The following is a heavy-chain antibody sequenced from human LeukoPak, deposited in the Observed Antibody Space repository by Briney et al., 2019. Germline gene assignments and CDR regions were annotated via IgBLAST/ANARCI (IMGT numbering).Heavy chain of an antibody. J-gene: IGHJ4*02. V-gene: IGHV3-30-3*01. Sequence: SLRLSCSASGFTFSSYAMHWVRQAPGKGLEWVAVISYDGSNKYYADSVKGRFTISRDNSKNTLYLQMNSLRAEDTAVYYCASIPGIAAAGTVDYWGQGTLVTVSS. D-gene: IGHD6-13*01. CDR1: GFTFSSYA. CDR3: ASIPGIAAAGTVDY. CDR2: ISYDGSNK.